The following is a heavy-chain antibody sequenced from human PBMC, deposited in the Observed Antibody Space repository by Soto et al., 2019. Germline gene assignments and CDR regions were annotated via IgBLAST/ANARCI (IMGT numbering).Heavy chain of an antibody. CDR1: GFTFRSYA. J-gene: IGHJ4*02. CDR3: AKVKTWTYLDY. D-gene: IGHD5-12*01. CDR2: NSGSGDTT. V-gene: IGHV3-23*01. Sequence: EVQLLESGGDLVQPGGSLRLSCAASGFTFRSYAMTWVRQARGRGLEWVSANSGSGDTTYYADSVKGRFTISRDNSKNTLSLQMNSLRADDTAVYYCAKVKTWTYLDYWGQGTLVTVSS.